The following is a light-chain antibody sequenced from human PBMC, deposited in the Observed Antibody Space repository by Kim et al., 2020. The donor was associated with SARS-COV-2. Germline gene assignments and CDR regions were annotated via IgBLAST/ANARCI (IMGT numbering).Light chain of an antibody. CDR1: QRISNY. V-gene: IGKV1-9*01. Sequence: IQLTQSPSSLSASIGDRVTITCRASQRISNYLAWYQQKPGKAPTLLIYAASTLHSGVPSRFSGSGSGTDFTLTISSLQPEDFATYYCQQLNGYPLTFGGGTKVDIK. CDR3: QQLNGYPLT. J-gene: IGKJ4*01. CDR2: AAS.